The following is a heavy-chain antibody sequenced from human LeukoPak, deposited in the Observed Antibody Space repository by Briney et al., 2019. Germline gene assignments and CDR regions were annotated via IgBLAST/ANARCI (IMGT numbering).Heavy chain of an antibody. CDR2: IYYSGST. D-gene: IGHD6-19*01. V-gene: IGHV4-39*01. Sequence: SETLSLTCTVSGGSISSSSYYWGWIRQPPGKGLEWIGSIYYSGSTYYNPSLKSRVTISVDTSKNQFSLKLSSVTAADTAVYYCARHTGDSSGWTGSNWFDPWGQGTLVTVSS. CDR1: GGSISSSSYY. J-gene: IGHJ5*02. CDR3: ARHTGDSSGWTGSNWFDP.